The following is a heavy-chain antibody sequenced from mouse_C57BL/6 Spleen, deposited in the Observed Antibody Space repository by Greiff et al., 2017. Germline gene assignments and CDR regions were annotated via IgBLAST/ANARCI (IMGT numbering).Heavy chain of an antibody. Sequence: QVQLQQPGAELVRPGSSVKLSCKASGYTFTSYWMHWVKQRPIQGLEWIGNIDPSDSETYYNQKFKDKATLTVDKSSSTAYMQLSSLTSEDSAVYYCASGTAQDLDYWGKGTTLTVSS. CDR1: GYTFTSYW. CDR3: ASGTAQDLDY. D-gene: IGHD3-2*02. CDR2: IDPSDSET. J-gene: IGHJ2*01. V-gene: IGHV1-52*01.